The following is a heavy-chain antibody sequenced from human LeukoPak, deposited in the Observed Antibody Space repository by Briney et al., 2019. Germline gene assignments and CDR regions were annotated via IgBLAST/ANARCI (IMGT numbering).Heavy chain of an antibody. J-gene: IGHJ4*02. CDR2: IKQDGSEK. V-gene: IGHV3-7*01. CDR3: AREGPRYDSSGYPHYYFDY. Sequence: GGSLRLSCAASGFTFSSYWMSWVRQAPGKGLEWVANIKQDGSEKYYVDSVKGRFTISRDNAKNSLYLQMNSLRAEDTAVYYCAREGPRYDSSGYPHYYFDYWGQGTLVTVSS. D-gene: IGHD3-22*01. CDR1: GFTFSSYW.